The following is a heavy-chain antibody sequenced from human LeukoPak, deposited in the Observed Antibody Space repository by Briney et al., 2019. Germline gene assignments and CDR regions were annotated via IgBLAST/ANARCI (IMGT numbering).Heavy chain of an antibody. V-gene: IGHV4-39*07. CDR1: GGSISSSSYY. D-gene: IGHD2-2*01. CDR3: ARRGFYCSSTSCYRRPHGGKFDY. Sequence: SETLSLTCTVSGGSISSSSYYWGWIRQPPGKGLERIGSIYYSGSTYYNPSLKSRVTISVDTSKNQFSLKLSSVTAADTAVYYCARRGFYCSSTSCYRRPHGGKFDYWGQGTLVTVSS. CDR2: IYYSGST. J-gene: IGHJ4*02.